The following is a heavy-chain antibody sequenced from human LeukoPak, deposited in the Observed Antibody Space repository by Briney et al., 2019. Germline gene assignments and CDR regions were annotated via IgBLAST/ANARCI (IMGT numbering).Heavy chain of an antibody. Sequence: GGSLRLSCAASGITFSSYWMHWVRQGPGKGLVWVSRINSDGSSTTYADSVKGRFTISRDNAKNTLYLQMSSLRAEDTAVYYCARSASNIVVVPAASDAFDIWGQGTLVTVSS. CDR2: INSDGSST. V-gene: IGHV3-74*01. CDR1: GITFSSYW. J-gene: IGHJ3*02. D-gene: IGHD2-2*01. CDR3: ARSASNIVVVPAASDAFDI.